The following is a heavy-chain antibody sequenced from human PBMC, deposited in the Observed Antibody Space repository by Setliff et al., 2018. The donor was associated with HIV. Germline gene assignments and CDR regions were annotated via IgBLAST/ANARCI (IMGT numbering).Heavy chain of an antibody. J-gene: IGHJ6*02. CDR2: ISAYNGNT. Sequence: RASVKVSCKASGYTFTSYGISWVRQAPGQGLEWMGWISAYNGNTNYAQKLQGRFTMTTDTSTSTAYMELRSLRSDDTAVYYCARGDSSGYYYYYGMDVWGQGTTVTVSS. D-gene: IGHD6-19*01. CDR3: ARGDSSGYYYYYGMDV. CDR1: GYTFTSYG. V-gene: IGHV1-18*01.